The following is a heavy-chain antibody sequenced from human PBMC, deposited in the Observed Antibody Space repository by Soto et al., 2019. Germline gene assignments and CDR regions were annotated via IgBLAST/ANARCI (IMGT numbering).Heavy chain of an antibody. CDR3: AKEGGMGKTNWFDP. CDR2: ISGRGDSA. J-gene: IGHJ5*02. CDR1: GFPFSSYA. Sequence: EGQLLQSGGGLLQPGGSLRLSWVTSGFPFSSYALTWVRQAPGKGLEWVSTISGRGDSAYYADSVKGRFTISRDKSKNTLYLQMDSLRVEDTALYYCAKEGGMGKTNWFDPWGQGALVTVSS. V-gene: IGHV3-23*01.